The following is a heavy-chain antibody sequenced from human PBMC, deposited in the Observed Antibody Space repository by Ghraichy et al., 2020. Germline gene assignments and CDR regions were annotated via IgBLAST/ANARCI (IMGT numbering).Heavy chain of an antibody. Sequence: SGPTLVKPTQTLTLTCTFSGFSLTTRGMCVNWIRQPPGKALEWLGRIDWDNDKSYSASLKTRLSISRDASKNQVVLTMIDMDPVDTATYYCARTPLDILNADYTYYFDSGGPGTLVTVSS. D-gene: IGHD3-9*01. CDR3: ARTPLDILNADYTYYFDS. CDR1: GFSLTTRGMC. V-gene: IGHV2-70*11. CDR2: IDWDNDK. J-gene: IGHJ4*02.